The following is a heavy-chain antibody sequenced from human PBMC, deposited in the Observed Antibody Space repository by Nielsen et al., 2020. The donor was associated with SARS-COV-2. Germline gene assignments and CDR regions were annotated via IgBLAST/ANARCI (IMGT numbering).Heavy chain of an antibody. D-gene: IGHD4-17*01. CDR2: INPNSGGT. V-gene: IGHV1-2*04. Sequence: ASVKVSCKASGYTFTGYYMHWVRQAPGQGLEWMGWINPNSGGTNYAQKFQGWVTMTRDTSISTAYMELSRLRSDDTAVYYCARSTDGDFPLIDCWGQGTLVTVSS. CDR1: GYTFTGYY. J-gene: IGHJ4*02. CDR3: ARSTDGDFPLIDC.